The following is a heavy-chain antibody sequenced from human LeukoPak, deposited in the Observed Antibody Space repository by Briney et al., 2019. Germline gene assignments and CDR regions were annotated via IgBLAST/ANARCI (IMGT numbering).Heavy chain of an antibody. J-gene: IGHJ5*02. D-gene: IGHD3-3*01. CDR3: ARVLPITAVFGVVSNWFDP. V-gene: IGHV1-2*06. Sequence: ASVKVSCKASGYTFTGYYMHWVRQAPGQGLEWMGRINPNSGGTNYAQKFQGRVTMTRDTSISTAYKELSRLRSDDTAVYYCARVLPITAVFGVVSNWFDPWGQGTLVTVSS. CDR2: INPNSGGT. CDR1: GYTFTGYY.